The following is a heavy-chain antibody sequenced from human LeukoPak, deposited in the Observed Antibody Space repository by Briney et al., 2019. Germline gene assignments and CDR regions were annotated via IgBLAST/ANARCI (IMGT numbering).Heavy chain of an antibody. J-gene: IGHJ4*02. CDR2: IYASGST. CDR1: GGSISGSTYY. D-gene: IGHD6-13*01. CDR3: ARDGGSSWYMDY. V-gene: IGHV4-61*02. Sequence: SETLSLTCTVSGGSISGSTYYWTWIRQPAGKGLEWIGRIYASGSTNYNPSLKSRVTISVDTSKNQFSLKLSSVTAADTAVYYCARDGGSSWYMDYWGQGTLVTVSS.